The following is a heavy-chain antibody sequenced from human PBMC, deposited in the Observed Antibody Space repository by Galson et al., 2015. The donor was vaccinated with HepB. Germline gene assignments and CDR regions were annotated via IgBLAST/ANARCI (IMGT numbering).Heavy chain of an antibody. CDR1: GFTFSSYA. D-gene: IGHD3-10*01. Sequence: SLRLSCAASGFTFSSYAMHWVRQAPGKGLEWVAVISYDGSNKYYADSVKGRFTISRDNSKNTLYLQMSSLRAEDTAVYYCVKDPYYGSGEFDYWGQGTLVTVSS. CDR3: VKDPYYGSGEFDY. V-gene: IGHV3-30*14. J-gene: IGHJ4*02. CDR2: ISYDGSNK.